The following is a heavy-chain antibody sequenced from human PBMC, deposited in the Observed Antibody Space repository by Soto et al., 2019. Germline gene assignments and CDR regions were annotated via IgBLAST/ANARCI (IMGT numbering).Heavy chain of an antibody. CDR2: ISYDGSNK. J-gene: IGHJ4*02. V-gene: IGHV3-30*18. D-gene: IGHD3-22*01. Sequence: GGSLRLSCAASGFTFSSYGMHWVRQAPGKGLEWVAVISYDGSNKYYADSVKGRFTISRDNSKNTLYLQMNSLRAEDTAVYYCAKTPTPHYYDSSGYYYGLIDYWGQGTLVTVSS. CDR3: AKTPTPHYYDSSGYYYGLIDY. CDR1: GFTFSSYG.